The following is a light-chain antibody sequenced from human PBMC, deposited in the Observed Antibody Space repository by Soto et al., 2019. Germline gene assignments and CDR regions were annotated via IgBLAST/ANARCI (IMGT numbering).Light chain of an antibody. CDR2: GAS. CDR3: QQYDNWPWT. CDR1: QSISDT. V-gene: IGKV3-15*01. J-gene: IGKJ1*01. Sequence: EIVKTQSPATLSVSPGGRATLSCRASQSISDTLAWYHQKPGQAPRLLLHGASTRAPGFAARFSGSGSGTDFTLTISCRQAEDFAGYYCQQYDNWPWTFGQGTTVAIK.